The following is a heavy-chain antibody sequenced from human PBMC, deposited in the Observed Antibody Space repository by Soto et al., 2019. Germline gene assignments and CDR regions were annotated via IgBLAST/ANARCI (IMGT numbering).Heavy chain of an antibody. CDR1: GYTFTGYF. D-gene: IGHD1-7*01. CDR3: ARWETETKDLDY. V-gene: IGHV1-2*02. CDR2: INPNSGGI. Sequence: GASVKFSCKASGYTFTGYFIHWVRQAPGQGLEWMGWINPNSGGINYAQKFQGRVTMTRDTSISTAYMELSRLRSDDTAVYYCARWETETKDLDYWGQGTLVTVSS. J-gene: IGHJ4*02.